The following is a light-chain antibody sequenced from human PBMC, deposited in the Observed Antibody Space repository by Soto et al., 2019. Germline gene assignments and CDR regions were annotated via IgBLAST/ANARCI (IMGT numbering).Light chain of an antibody. J-gene: IGKJ1*01. Sequence: DIQMTQSPSSVSASVGDRITITCRASQTLNNYLTWFQQKPGKAPKVLIYAASTLQSGVPSRFSGSGSGAEFTLTISSLQPEDFAVYYCQQYGSSPPAFGQGTKVDI. CDR3: QQYGSSPPA. CDR1: QTLNNY. CDR2: AAS. V-gene: IGKV1-39*01.